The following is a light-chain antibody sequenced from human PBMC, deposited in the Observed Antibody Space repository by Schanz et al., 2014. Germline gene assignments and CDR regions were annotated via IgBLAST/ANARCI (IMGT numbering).Light chain of an antibody. CDR2: AAS. CDR3: LQHNSYPPT. V-gene: IGKV1-39*01. J-gene: IGKJ4*01. Sequence: DIQMTQSPSSLSASVGDRVTITCRASQSISSYLNWYQQKPGKAPKLLISAASSLQSGVPSRFGGSGSGTDFTLTISSLQPEDFATYYCLQHNSYPPTFGGGTKVEIK. CDR1: QSISSY.